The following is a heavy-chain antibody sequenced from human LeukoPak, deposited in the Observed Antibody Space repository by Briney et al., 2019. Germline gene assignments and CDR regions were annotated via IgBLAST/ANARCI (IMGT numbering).Heavy chain of an antibody. Sequence: PGGPLRLSCAASGFTFSSYAMTWVRQAPGKGLEWVSGISSTGGSTYYTDSVKGRFAISRDNSKNTVYLQMNGLRADDTAVYYCAKDRGGYVGWGQGTLVTVSS. CDR3: AKDRGGYVG. V-gene: IGHV3-23*01. CDR2: ISSTGGST. J-gene: IGHJ4*02. D-gene: IGHD5-12*01. CDR1: GFTFSSYA.